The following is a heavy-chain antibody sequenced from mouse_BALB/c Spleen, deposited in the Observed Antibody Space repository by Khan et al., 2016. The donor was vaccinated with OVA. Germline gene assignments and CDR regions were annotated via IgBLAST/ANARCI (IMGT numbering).Heavy chain of an antibody. J-gene: IGHJ4*01. CDR1: GFTFSSYG. CDR3: ARTITTANGDYYAMDY. Sequence: EVELVESGGDLVKPGGSLKLSCAASGFTFSSYGMSWVRQTPDKRLEWVATISSGGHYTYFPDSVGGRFTISRDNAKNTLYLQMSSLKSEDTAMYYCARTITTANGDYYAMDYWGQGTSVTVSS. D-gene: IGHD1-2*01. CDR2: ISSGGHYT. V-gene: IGHV5-6*01.